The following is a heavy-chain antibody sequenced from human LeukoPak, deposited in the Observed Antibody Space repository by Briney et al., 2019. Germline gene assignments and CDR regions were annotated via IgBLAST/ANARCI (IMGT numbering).Heavy chain of an antibody. Sequence: GGSLRLSCAASGFTFSSYALSWVRQAPGKGLEWVSGISGSGDNTYYADSVKGRFTISRDNSKNTLYAQVNSLGTEDTAAYYCAKGSYYDSSGSFYFDYWGQGTLVTVSS. CDR1: GFTFSSYA. CDR3: AKGSYYDSSGSFYFDY. D-gene: IGHD3-22*01. V-gene: IGHV3-23*01. CDR2: ISGSGDNT. J-gene: IGHJ4*02.